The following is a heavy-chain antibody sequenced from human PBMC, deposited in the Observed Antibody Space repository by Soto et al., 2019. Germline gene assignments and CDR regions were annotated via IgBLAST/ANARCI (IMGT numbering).Heavy chain of an antibody. CDR2: TSADNYNT. Sequence: QVQLVQSGGDVRQPGASVKVSCKASGYTFTTYGISWVRQAPGQGLEWMGWTSADNYNTNYAQKCQGRITMTTDTSTNTAYMELRSLRSDDTAMYYCTREYCRGGSCYGPDYWGQGTLVTVSS. CDR1: GYTFTTYG. D-gene: IGHD2-15*01. J-gene: IGHJ4*02. V-gene: IGHV1-18*01. CDR3: TREYCRGGSCYGPDY.